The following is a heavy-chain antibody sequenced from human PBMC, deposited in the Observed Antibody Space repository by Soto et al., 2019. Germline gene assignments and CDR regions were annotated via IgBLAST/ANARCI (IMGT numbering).Heavy chain of an antibody. Sequence: PPPTLSLTCAISGDSVSRYSAAWNWIGQTPSGGLEWLGRTYYRSRFFSDYAESVKSQIINTPDTSKNQFSLQLKSVTPEDTAVYYCVRDRYSSSGWFDPWGQGTPVTVSS. CDR1: GDSVSRYSAA. D-gene: IGHD3-10*01. J-gene: IGHJ5*02. CDR2: TYYRSRFFS. V-gene: IGHV6-1*01. CDR3: VRDRYSSSGWFDP.